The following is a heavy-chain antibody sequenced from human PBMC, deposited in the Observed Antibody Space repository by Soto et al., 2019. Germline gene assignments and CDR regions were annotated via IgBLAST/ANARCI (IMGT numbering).Heavy chain of an antibody. V-gene: IGHV1-69*01. J-gene: IGHJ5*01. CDR1: GGTFSNFA. Sequence: QVQLVQSGAEVKKPGSSVKVSCTASGGTFSNFAISWVRQAPGQGLEWMGGIIPMFGATDYAQEFQGRVTITADESTSTAYMELSRLRSEDTAMYYCPRDFGLHNCGDSGGQGTQVTVSS. CDR3: PRDFGLHNCGDS. CDR2: IIPMFGAT. D-gene: IGHD1-20*01.